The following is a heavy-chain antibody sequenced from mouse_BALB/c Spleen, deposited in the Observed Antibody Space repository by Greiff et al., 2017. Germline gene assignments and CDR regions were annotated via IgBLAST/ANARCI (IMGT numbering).Heavy chain of an antibody. V-gene: IGHV3-2*02. CDR1: GYSITSDYA. D-gene: IGHD2-2*01. Sequence: EVQLQESGPGLVKPSQSLSLTCTVTGYSITSDYAWNWIRQFPGNKLEWMGYISYSGSTSYNPSLKSRISITRDTSKNQFFLQLNSVTTEDTATYYCARSGGYDLYAMDYWGQGTSVTVSS. CDR3: ARSGGYDLYAMDY. CDR2: ISYSGST. J-gene: IGHJ4*01.